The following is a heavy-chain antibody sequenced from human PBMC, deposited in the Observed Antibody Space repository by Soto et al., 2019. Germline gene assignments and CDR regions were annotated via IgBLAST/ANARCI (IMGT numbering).Heavy chain of an antibody. D-gene: IGHD2-21*02. CDR1: GYTFTSYD. V-gene: IGHV1-8*01. Sequence: GASVKVSCKASGYTFTSYDINWVRQATGQGLEWMGWMNPNSGNTGYAQKFQGRVTMTRNTSISTAYMELSSLRSEDTAVYYCARGPFAYCGGDCYSVDYWGQGPLVTVCS. CDR2: MNPNSGNT. CDR3: ARGPFAYCGGDCYSVDY. J-gene: IGHJ4*02.